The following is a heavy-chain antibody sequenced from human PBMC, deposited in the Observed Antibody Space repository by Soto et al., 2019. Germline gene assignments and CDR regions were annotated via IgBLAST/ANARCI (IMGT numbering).Heavy chain of an antibody. Sequence: SVKVSCKSSGFTSISSAVQWVRQARGQRLEWIGWIAVGSGNANSAQRFQERVRITRDISTSTVYMDLSSLGSEDTAVYFCAADQGGSYYRLGYWGQGTLVTVSS. D-gene: IGHD3-22*01. CDR2: IAVGSGNA. CDR3: AADQGGSYYRLGY. J-gene: IGHJ4*02. CDR1: GFTSISSA. V-gene: IGHV1-58*01.